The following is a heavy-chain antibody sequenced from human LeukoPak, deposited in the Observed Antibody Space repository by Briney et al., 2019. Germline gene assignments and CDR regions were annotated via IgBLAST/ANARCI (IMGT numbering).Heavy chain of an antibody. J-gene: IGHJ4*02. CDR3: ARDLSSSWYSLGY. Sequence: GGSLRLSCTDSGITFDDHGMSWVRQAPGKGLEWVSGINWDGGATAYAGSVKGRFTISRDNAKNSLFLQMNSLRAEDTALYFCARDLSSSWYSLGYWGQGTLVTVSS. D-gene: IGHD6-13*01. V-gene: IGHV3-20*04. CDR2: INWDGGAT. CDR1: GITFDDHG.